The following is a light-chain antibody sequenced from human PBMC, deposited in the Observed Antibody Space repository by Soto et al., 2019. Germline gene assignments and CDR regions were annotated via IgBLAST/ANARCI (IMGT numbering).Light chain of an antibody. CDR3: QQYGGSPFT. Sequence: EIVLTQSPGTLSLSPGERATLSCRASQSVSGSYLAWYQQKPGQAPRLLIYAASSRATGIPDRFSGSGSGTDFTLTISRLEPEDFEVYYCQQYGGSPFTFGPGTKVDIK. CDR1: QSVSGSY. J-gene: IGKJ3*01. CDR2: AAS. V-gene: IGKV3-20*01.